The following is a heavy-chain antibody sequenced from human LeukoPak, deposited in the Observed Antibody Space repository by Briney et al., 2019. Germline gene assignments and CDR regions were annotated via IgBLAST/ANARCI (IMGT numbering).Heavy chain of an antibody. V-gene: IGHV4-38-2*02. Sequence: PSETLSLTCTVSGYSISSGYYWGWIRQPPGKGLEWIGSIYHSGSTYYNPSLKSRVTISVDTSKNQFSLKLSPVTAADTAVYYCAREDIVLMVYAILDYWGQGTLVTVSS. CDR1: GYSISSGYY. CDR2: IYHSGST. CDR3: AREDIVLMVYAILDY. J-gene: IGHJ4*02. D-gene: IGHD2-8*01.